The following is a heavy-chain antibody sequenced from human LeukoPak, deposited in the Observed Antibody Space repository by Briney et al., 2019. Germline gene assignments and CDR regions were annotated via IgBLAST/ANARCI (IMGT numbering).Heavy chain of an antibody. J-gene: IGHJ4*02. V-gene: IGHV4-4*07. Sequence: SETLSLTCTVSGGSISSSHSSWIRQPAGKGLEWIGRIYTTGSTDSTDFNPSLKSRVTMSVDTSKNQFSLKLGSVTAADTAVYYCAGFGAGSYYWGQGTLVTVSS. CDR2: IYTTGSTDST. CDR1: GGSISSSH. CDR3: AGFGAGSYY. D-gene: IGHD3-10*01.